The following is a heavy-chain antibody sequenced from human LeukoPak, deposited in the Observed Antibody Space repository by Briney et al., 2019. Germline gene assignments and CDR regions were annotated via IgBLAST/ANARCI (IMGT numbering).Heavy chain of an antibody. J-gene: IGHJ4*02. V-gene: IGHV5-51*01. CDR2: IYPGDSDT. D-gene: IGHD4-23*01. Sequence: GESLKISCKGSGYSFSSYWIAWVRQMPGKGLEWMGIIYPGDSDTTYSPSFQGQVTISADKSINTAYLHWSSLKASDTAMYYCARRDYGGKHFDYWGQGTLVTVSS. CDR3: ARRDYGGKHFDY. CDR1: GYSFSSYW.